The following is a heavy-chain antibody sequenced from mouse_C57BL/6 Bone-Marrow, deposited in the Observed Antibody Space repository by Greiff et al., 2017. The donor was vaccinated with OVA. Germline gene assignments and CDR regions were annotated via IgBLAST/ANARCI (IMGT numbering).Heavy chain of an antibody. D-gene: IGHD1-1*01. J-gene: IGHJ2*01. CDR2: INYDGSST. V-gene: IGHV5-16*01. Sequence: VVESEGGLVQPGSSMKLSCTASGFTFSDYYMAWVRQVPEKGLEWVANINYDGSSTYYLDSLKSRFIISRDNAKNILYLQMSSLKSEDTATYYCAREGYGSTYFDYWGQGTTLTVSS. CDR1: GFTFSDYY. CDR3: AREGYGSTYFDY.